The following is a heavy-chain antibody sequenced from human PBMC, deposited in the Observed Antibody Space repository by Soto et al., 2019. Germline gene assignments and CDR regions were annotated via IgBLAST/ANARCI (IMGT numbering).Heavy chain of an antibody. Sequence: SETLSLTCAVYGGSFSGYYWSWIRQPPGKGLEWIGEINHSGSTNYNPSLKSRVTISVDTSKNQFSLKLSSVTAADTAVYYCARESPELLWFGESWTKNRNIDYWGQGTRVTVAS. J-gene: IGHJ4*02. D-gene: IGHD3-10*01. CDR1: GGSFSGYY. CDR2: INHSGST. V-gene: IGHV4-34*01. CDR3: ARESPELLWFGESWTKNRNIDY.